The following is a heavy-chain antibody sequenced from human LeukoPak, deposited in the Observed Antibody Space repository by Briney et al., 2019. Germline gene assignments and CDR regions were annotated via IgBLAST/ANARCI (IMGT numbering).Heavy chain of an antibody. D-gene: IGHD2-2*01. CDR3: ARVRCSSTSCYVEGILFDP. CDR1: GYTFTSYA. Sequence: ASVKVSCKASGYTFTSYAMNWVRQAPGQGLEWMGWINTNTGNPTYAQGFTGRFVFSLDTSVSTAYLQISSLKAEDTAVYYCARVRCSSTSCYVEGILFDPWGQGTLVTVSS. V-gene: IGHV7-4-1*02. CDR2: INTNTGNP. J-gene: IGHJ5*02.